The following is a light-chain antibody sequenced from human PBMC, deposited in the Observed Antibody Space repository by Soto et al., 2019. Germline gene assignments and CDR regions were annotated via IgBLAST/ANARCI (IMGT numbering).Light chain of an antibody. Sequence: QPVLTQSPSASASLGASVKLTCTLSSGHSSYAIAWHQQQPEKGPRYLMKLNSDGSHRKGDGIPDRFSGSSSGAERYLTISSLQSEDEDDYYCQTWGSGIRVVFGGGTKLTVL. V-gene: IGLV4-69*01. CDR2: LNSDGSH. J-gene: IGLJ2*01. CDR1: SGHSSYA. CDR3: QTWGSGIRVV.